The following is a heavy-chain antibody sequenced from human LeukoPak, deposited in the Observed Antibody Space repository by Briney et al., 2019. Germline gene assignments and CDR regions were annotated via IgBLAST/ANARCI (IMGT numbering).Heavy chain of an antibody. D-gene: IGHD5-18*01. Sequence: GASVKVSCKASGGTFSSYDISWVRQAPGQGLEWMGGIIPIFGTANYAQKFQGRVTITADESTSTAYMELSSLRSEDTAVYYCARAKDVGTAMVMLFGYWGQGTLVTVSS. CDR2: IIPIFGTA. J-gene: IGHJ4*02. CDR3: ARAKDVGTAMVMLFGY. V-gene: IGHV1-69*13. CDR1: GGTFSSYD.